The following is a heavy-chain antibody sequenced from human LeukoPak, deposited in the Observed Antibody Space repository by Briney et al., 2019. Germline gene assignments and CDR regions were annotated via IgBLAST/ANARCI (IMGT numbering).Heavy chain of an antibody. CDR1: GFTFSSYA. J-gene: IGHJ4*02. CDR3: AKPARVGAVDY. D-gene: IGHD6-13*01. V-gene: IGHV3-23*01. CDR2: ISGSSGNT. Sequence: GGSLRLSCAASGFTFSSYAMSWVRQAPGKGLEWVSVISGSSGNTYYADSVKGRFTISRDNSKNTLYLQMNSLRAEDTAIYYCAKPARVGAVDYWGQGTLVTVSS.